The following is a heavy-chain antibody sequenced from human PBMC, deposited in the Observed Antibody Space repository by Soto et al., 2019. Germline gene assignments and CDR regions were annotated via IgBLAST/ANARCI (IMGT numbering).Heavy chain of an antibody. V-gene: IGHV1-69*13. Sequence: AASVKVSCKASGGTFSSYAISWVRQAPGQGLEWMGGIIPIFGTANYAQKFQGRVTITADESTSTAYMELSSLRPEDTAVYYCAREGAVMDYYYGMDVWGQGTTVTVSS. D-gene: IGHD2-8*01. CDR2: IIPIFGTA. CDR1: GGTFSSYA. CDR3: AREGAVMDYYYGMDV. J-gene: IGHJ6*02.